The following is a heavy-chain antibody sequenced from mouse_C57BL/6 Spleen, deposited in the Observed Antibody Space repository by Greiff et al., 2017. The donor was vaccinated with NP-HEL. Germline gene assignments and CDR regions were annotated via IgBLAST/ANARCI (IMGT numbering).Heavy chain of an antibody. J-gene: IGHJ4*01. CDR3: ARSSTTVVAPYAMDY. CDR1: GYTFTSYT. V-gene: IGHV1-4*01. D-gene: IGHD1-1*01. CDR2: INPSSGYT. Sequence: VQLQQSGAELARPGASVKMSCKASGYTFTSYTMHWVKQRPGQGLEWIGYINPSSGYTKYNQKFKDKATLTADKSSSTAYMQLSSLTSEDSAVYYGARSSTTVVAPYAMDYWGQGTSVTVSS.